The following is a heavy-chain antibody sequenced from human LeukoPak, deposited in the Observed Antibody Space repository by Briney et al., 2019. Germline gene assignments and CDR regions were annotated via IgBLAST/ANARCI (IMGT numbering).Heavy chain of an antibody. CDR1: GYTFTSYD. CDR3: ARVGWGIAVAGEPDY. V-gene: IGHV1-8*02. D-gene: IGHD6-19*01. CDR2: MNPNSGNT. Sequence: ASVKVSCKASGYTFTSYDINWVRQATGQGLEWMGWMNPNSGNTGYAQKLQGRVTMTTDTSTSTAYMELRSLRSDDTAVYYCARVGWGIAVAGEPDYWGQGTLVTVSS. J-gene: IGHJ4*02.